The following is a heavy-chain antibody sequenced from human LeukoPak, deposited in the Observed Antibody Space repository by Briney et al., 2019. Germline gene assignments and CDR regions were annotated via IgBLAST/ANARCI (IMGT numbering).Heavy chain of an antibody. Sequence: PGGSLRLSCAASGFTFRNYGMHWVRQAPGKGLEWVAIIYYDGSIKHYADSVRGRFTISRDNSKNTLYLQMNSLRVEDTAIYYCATWRGSGSYGGYFDYWGQGTLVTVPS. CDR3: ATWRGSGSYGGYFDY. CDR1: GFTFRNYG. J-gene: IGHJ4*02. V-gene: IGHV3-33*01. CDR2: IYYDGSIK. D-gene: IGHD3-10*01.